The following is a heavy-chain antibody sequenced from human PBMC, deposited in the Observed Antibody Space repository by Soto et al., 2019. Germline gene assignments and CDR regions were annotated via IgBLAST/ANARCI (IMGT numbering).Heavy chain of an antibody. CDR1: GGSFSGYY. CDR3: ARVNYYGSGSYYTLDY. V-gene: IGHV4-34*01. D-gene: IGHD3-10*01. CDR2: IYYSGST. Sequence: SETLSLTCAVYGGSFSGYYWSWIRQPPGKGLEWIGYIYYSGSTNYNPSLKSRVTISVDTSKNQFSLKLSSVTAADTAVYYCARVNYYGSGSYYTLDYWGQGTLVTVS. J-gene: IGHJ4*02.